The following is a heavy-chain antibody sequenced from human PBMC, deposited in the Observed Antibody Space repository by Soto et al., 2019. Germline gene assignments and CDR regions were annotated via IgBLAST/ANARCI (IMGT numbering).Heavy chain of an antibody. CDR2: ISAYNGNT. Sequence: ASVKVSCKASGYTFTSYGISWVRQAPGQGLEWMGRISAYNGNTNYAQKLQGRVTMTTDTSTSTAYMELRSLRSDDTAVYYCARAKGELLWFGELIYFAYWGQGTLVTVSS. CDR1: GYTFTSYG. V-gene: IGHV1-18*01. D-gene: IGHD3-10*01. J-gene: IGHJ4*02. CDR3: ARAKGELLWFGELIYFAY.